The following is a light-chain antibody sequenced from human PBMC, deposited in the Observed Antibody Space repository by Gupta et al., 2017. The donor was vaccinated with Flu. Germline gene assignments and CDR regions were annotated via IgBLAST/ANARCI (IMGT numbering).Light chain of an antibody. Sequence: SSVLTQPPSVSVFPGQTATFTCSGNKLGDKYASWYQQKAGQPPILILYHDAKRPSGIPERFSGSNSGNTATLTVSETQVVDEADYYCQAWDSGVVVFGGGTKLTVL. V-gene: IGLV3-1*01. CDR3: QAWDSGVVV. J-gene: IGLJ2*01. CDR2: HDA. CDR1: KLGDKY.